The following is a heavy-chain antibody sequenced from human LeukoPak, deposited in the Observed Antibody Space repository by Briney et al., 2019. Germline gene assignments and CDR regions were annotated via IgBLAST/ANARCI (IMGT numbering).Heavy chain of an antibody. CDR2: IRYDGSNK. J-gene: IGHJ4*02. CDR3: AKFGRLVPAAIQAVDY. Sequence: GGSLRLSCAASGFTFSSYGMHWVRQAPGKGLEWVAFIRYDGSNKYYADSVKGRVTISRDTSKNTLYLQMNSLRAEDTAVYYCAKFGRLVPAAIQAVDYWGQGTLVTVSS. V-gene: IGHV3-30*02. CDR1: GFTFSSYG. D-gene: IGHD2-2*02.